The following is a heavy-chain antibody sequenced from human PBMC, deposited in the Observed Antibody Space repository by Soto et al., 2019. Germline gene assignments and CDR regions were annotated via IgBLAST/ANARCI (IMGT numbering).Heavy chain of an antibody. V-gene: IGHV1-69*01. Sequence: QVQLVQSGAEVKKPGSSVKVSCKASGGTFSSYAISWVRQAPGQGLEWMGGIIPIFGIANYVKKFLVRVTITAEESTSTAYMELSSLRSEDTAVYYCARDRGHQQLVCGDYDYGMDVWGQGTTVTVSS. CDR1: GGTFSSYA. CDR3: ARDRGHQQLVCGDYDYGMDV. D-gene: IGHD6-13*01. J-gene: IGHJ6*02. CDR2: IIPIFGIA.